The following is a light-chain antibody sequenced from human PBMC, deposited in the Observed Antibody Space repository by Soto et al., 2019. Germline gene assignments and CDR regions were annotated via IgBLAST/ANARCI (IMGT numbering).Light chain of an antibody. CDR3: QLCYSTLWT. CDR1: QSISSY. V-gene: IGKV1-39*01. J-gene: IGKJ1*01. CDR2: AAS. Sequence: DIQKTQSPNSLSACVGDIVTIACRASQSISSYLNWYQQKPGKAPKLLIYAASSLQSGVPSRFSGSGSGTDFTLTISCLQPEDFATYYCQLCYSTLWTFGQGTIVDIK.